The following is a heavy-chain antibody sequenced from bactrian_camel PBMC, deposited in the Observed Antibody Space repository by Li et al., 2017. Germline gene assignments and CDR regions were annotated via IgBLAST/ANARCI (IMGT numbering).Heavy chain of an antibody. D-gene: IGHD6*01. CDR2: INSGGGST. CDR1: GFTFSSYD. Sequence: VQLVESGGGLVQPGGSLRLSCAASGFTFSSYDMSWVRQAPGKGLEWVSAINSGGGSTYYADSVKGRFTISRDNAKNTVYLQMNSLKSEDTALYYCAAGKWYTDEYNYWGQGTQVTVS. CDR3: AAGKWYTDEYNY. J-gene: IGHJ4*01. V-gene: IGHV3S40*01.